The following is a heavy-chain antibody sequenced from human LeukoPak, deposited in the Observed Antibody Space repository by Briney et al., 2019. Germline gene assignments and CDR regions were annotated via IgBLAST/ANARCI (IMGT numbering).Heavy chain of an antibody. J-gene: IGHJ4*02. V-gene: IGHV3-20*04. CDR3: ARVGVAYYYDSSGYYLPD. CDR2: INWNGGST. Sequence: GGSLRLSCAASGFTCDDYGMSWVRQAPGKGLEWVSGINWNGGSTGYADSVKGRFTISRDNAKISLYLQMNSLRAEDTALYYCARVGVAYYYDSSGYYLPDWGQGTLVTVSS. CDR1: GFTCDDYG. D-gene: IGHD3-22*01.